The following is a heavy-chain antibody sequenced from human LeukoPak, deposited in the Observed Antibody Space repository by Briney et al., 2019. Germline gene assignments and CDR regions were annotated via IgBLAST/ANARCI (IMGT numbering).Heavy chain of an antibody. CDR1: GFTFSSYA. V-gene: IGHV3-23*01. Sequence: PGGSLRLSCAASGFTFSSYAMSWVRQAPGKGLEWVSAISGSGGSTYYADSVKGRFTISRDNSKNTLYLQMNSLRAEDTAVYYCAKGYCSGGSCYMWYYYYGMDVWGQGTRSPSP. CDR3: AKGYCSGGSCYMWYYYYGMDV. J-gene: IGHJ6*02. CDR2: ISGSGGST. D-gene: IGHD2-15*01.